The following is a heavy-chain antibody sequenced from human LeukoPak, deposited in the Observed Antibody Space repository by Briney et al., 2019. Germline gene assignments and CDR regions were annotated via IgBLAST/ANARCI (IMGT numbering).Heavy chain of an antibody. CDR2: IYSGGST. Sequence: GSLRLSCAASGFTVSSNYMSWVREAPGKGLEWVSVIYSGGSTYYADSVKGRFTISRDNSKNTLYLQMNSLRAEDTAVYYCASRSDIVVVTDAFDIWGQGTMVTVSS. CDR3: ASRSDIVVVTDAFDI. CDR1: GFTVSSNY. D-gene: IGHD2-2*01. J-gene: IGHJ3*02. V-gene: IGHV3-66*02.